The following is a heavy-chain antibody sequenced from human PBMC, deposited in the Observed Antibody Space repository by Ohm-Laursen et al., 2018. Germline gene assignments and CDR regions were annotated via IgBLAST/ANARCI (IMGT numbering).Heavy chain of an antibody. Sequence: SETLSLTCTVSGGSISSYYWSWIRQPPGKGLEWIGYIYYRGSTNYNPSLKSRVTMSLDTSKNQFSLRLSSVTAADTAVYYCARASGSYPFYYSYGMDVWGQGTTVTVSS. V-gene: IGHV4-59*01. J-gene: IGHJ6*02. CDR3: ARASGSYPFYYSYGMDV. D-gene: IGHD1-26*01. CDR1: GGSISSYY. CDR2: IYYRGST.